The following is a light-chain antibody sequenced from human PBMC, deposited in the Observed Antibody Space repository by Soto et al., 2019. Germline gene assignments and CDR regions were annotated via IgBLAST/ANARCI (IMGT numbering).Light chain of an antibody. Sequence: DIHMSQSPSSLSASLGDIVTITCRSSQSIVTYLNWYLQKPGKAPKLLIYAASNLQSGVPSRFSGSGSGTDFTLTISSLQPEDFATYFCQQSYSTPPSTFGQGTKVDI. CDR2: AAS. CDR3: QQSYSTPPST. CDR1: QSIVTY. V-gene: IGKV1-39*01. J-gene: IGKJ1*01.